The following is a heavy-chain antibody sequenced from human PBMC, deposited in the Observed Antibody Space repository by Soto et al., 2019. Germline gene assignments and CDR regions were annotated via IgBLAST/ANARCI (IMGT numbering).Heavy chain of an antibody. CDR3: ARDRPDSGYDSYYYGMDV. V-gene: IGHV4-4*07. D-gene: IGHD5-12*01. J-gene: IGHJ6*02. Sequence: LSLTCTVSGGSISSYYWSWIRQPAGKGLEWIGRIYTSGSTNYNPPLKSRVTMSVDTSKNQFSLKLSSVTAADTAVYYCARDRPDSGYDSYYYGMDVWGQGTTVTVSS. CDR2: IYTSGST. CDR1: GGSISSYY.